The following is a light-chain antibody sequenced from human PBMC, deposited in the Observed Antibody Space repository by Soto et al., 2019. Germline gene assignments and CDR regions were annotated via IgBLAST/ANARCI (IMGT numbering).Light chain of an antibody. Sequence: DIVMTQSPDSLAVSLGERATINCKSIHSVLYSSNNNNYIAWYQQKPGQPPKLIIYWASTRESGVPDRFSGSGSGTDFTLTISSLQAEDVAIYYCQQYYDTPSTFGQGTKVDI. J-gene: IGKJ1*01. CDR1: HSVLYSSNNNNY. V-gene: IGKV4-1*01. CDR2: WAS. CDR3: QQYYDTPST.